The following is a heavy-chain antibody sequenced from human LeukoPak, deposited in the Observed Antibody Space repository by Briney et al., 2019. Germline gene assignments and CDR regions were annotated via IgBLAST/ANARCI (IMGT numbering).Heavy chain of an antibody. D-gene: IGHD6-19*01. CDR1: GFTFSSYW. CDR2: IKQDGSEK. J-gene: IGHJ2*01. Sequence: GGSLRLSCAASGFTFSSYWMSWVRQAPGKGLEWVANIKQDGSEKYYVDSVKGRFTISRDNAKNSLYLQMNSLRAEDTALYYCAKTEGSGWLSTHWYFDLWGRGTLVTVSS. V-gene: IGHV3-7*03. CDR3: AKTEGSGWLSTHWYFDL.